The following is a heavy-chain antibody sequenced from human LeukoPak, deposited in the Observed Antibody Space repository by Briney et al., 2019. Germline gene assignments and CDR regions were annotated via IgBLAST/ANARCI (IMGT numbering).Heavy chain of an antibody. J-gene: IGHJ4*02. V-gene: IGHV4-34*01. Sequence: SETLSLTCAVYGGSFSGYYWSWIRQPPGKGLEWIGEINHSGSTNYNPSLKSRVTISVDTSKNQFSLKLSSVTAADTAVYYCARGARKYYFDYWGQGTLVTVSS. CDR2: INHSGST. CDR1: GGSFSGYY. CDR3: ARGARKYYFDY.